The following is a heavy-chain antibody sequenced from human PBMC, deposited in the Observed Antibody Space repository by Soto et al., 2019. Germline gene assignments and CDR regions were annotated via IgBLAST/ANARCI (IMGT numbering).Heavy chain of an antibody. CDR1: GFPFSDCY. V-gene: IGHV3-11*06. D-gene: IGHD2-21*01. J-gene: IGHJ4*02. CDR2: ISPKSTYR. Sequence: GGSLILSCATSGFPFSDCYMSWIRQAPGKGLEWLSHISPKSTYRNYADSVKGRFTISRDNTKSSLFLQMNSLGVEDTAVYYCTRGGGGGLFEHWGQGVLVTVSS. CDR3: TRGGGGGLFEH.